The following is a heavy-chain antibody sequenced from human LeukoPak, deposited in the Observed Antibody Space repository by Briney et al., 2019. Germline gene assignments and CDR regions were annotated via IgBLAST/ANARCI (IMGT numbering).Heavy chain of an antibody. CDR3: AKVGDSFVIAVAGIFDY. CDR2: LRSDGNKE. J-gene: IGHJ4*02. V-gene: IGHV3-30*02. D-gene: IGHD6-19*01. CDR1: GFTFSSYG. Sequence: GGSLRLSCAASGFTFSSYGMHWVRQAPGKGLEWVAFLRSDGNKEYYADSVKGRFTISRDNSKNTLYLQMNSLRAEDTAVYYCAKVGDSFVIAVAGIFDYWGQGTLVTVSS.